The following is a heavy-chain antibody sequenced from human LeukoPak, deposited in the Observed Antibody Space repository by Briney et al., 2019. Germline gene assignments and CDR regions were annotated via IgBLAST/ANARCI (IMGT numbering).Heavy chain of an antibody. V-gene: IGHV4-59*01. D-gene: IGHD5-18*01. J-gene: IGHJ4*02. CDR3: ATTDEYNNGYVDY. CDR2: VYYIGST. CDR1: GGSISSYY. Sequence: SETLSLTCTVSGGSISSYYWSWIRQPPGEGLEWIGYVYYIGSTNYNPSLKSRVTISVDTSKNQFSVKLTSVTAADTAVYYCATTDEYNNGYVDYWGQGTLVTVSS.